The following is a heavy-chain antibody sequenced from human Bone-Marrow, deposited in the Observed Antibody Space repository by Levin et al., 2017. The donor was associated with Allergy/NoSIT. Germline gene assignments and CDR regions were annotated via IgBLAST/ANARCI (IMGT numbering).Heavy chain of an antibody. Sequence: VASVKVSCKASGGTFSSYAISWVRQAPGQGLEWMGGIIPIFGTANYAQKFQGRVTITADKSTSTAYMELSSLRSEDTAVYYCTRNGDIPFDLWGRGTLVTVSS. D-gene: IGHD2-15*01. V-gene: IGHV1-69*06. CDR3: TRNGDIPFDL. CDR1: GGTFSSYA. CDR2: IIPIFGTA. J-gene: IGHJ2*01.